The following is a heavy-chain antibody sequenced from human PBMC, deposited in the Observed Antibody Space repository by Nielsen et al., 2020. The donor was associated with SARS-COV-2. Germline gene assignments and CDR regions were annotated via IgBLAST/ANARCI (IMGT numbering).Heavy chain of an antibody. J-gene: IGHJ3*02. V-gene: IGHV3-74*01. Sequence: GGSLRLSCAASGFTFSSYWMHWVRQAPGKGLVWVSRINSDGSSTSYADSVKGRFTISRDNAKNSLYLQMNSLRAEDTALYYCAKLGFQDAFDIWGQGTMVTVSS. CDR1: GFTFSSYW. D-gene: IGHD6-13*01. CDR2: INSDGSST. CDR3: AKLGFQDAFDI.